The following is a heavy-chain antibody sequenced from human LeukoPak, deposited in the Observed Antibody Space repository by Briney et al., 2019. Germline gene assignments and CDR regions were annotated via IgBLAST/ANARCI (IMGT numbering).Heavy chain of an antibody. CDR1: GFTFSSYG. J-gene: IGHJ4*02. D-gene: IGHD5-18*01. V-gene: IGHV3-33*01. CDR2: IWYDGSNK. CDR3: ARDRGYSSYYFDY. Sequence: GGSLRLSCAASGFTFSSYGMHWVRQAPGKGLEWVAVIWYDGSNKYYADSVKGRFTISRDNSKNTLYLQMNSLRAEDTAVYYCARDRGYSSYYFDYWGQGTLVTFSS.